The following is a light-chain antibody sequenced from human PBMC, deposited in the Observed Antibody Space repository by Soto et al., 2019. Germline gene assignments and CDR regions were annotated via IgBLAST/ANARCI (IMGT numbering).Light chain of an antibody. V-gene: IGKV1-8*01. Sequence: AIRMTQSPSSLSASTGDRVTITCRASQGISSYLAWYQQKPGKAPKLLIYAASTLQSGVPSRFGDSGSGTDFTLTISCLQSEDFATYYCQQYYSYPPTFGQGTKVDIK. CDR3: QQYYSYPPT. CDR2: AAS. J-gene: IGKJ2*01. CDR1: QGISSY.